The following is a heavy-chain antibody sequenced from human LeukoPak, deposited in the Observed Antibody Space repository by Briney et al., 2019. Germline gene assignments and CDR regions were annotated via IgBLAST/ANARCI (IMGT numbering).Heavy chain of an antibody. CDR1: GFTFSSYE. Sequence: GGSLRLSCAASGFTFSSYEMNWVRQAPGKGLEWVSYISSSGSTIYYADSVKGRFTISRDNAKNSLYLQMNSLRAEDTAVYYCAKSMDILTGYLWSLDYWGQGTLVTVSS. V-gene: IGHV3-48*03. J-gene: IGHJ4*02. D-gene: IGHD3-9*01. CDR2: ISSSGSTI. CDR3: AKSMDILTGYLWSLDY.